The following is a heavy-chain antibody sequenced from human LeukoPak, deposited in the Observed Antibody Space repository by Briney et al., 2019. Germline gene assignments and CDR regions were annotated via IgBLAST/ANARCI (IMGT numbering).Heavy chain of an antibody. Sequence: GGSLRLSCAASGFTFRNYWMHWVRQAPGKGLVWVSRISRDGATTHYAGSVKGRFTISRDNAKNMVYLQMDSLSAEDTAVYYCVRLLDIDYWGQGTLVTVSS. CDR3: VRLLDIDY. CDR2: ISRDGATT. D-gene: IGHD1-1*01. CDR1: GFTFRNYW. V-gene: IGHV3-74*01. J-gene: IGHJ4*02.